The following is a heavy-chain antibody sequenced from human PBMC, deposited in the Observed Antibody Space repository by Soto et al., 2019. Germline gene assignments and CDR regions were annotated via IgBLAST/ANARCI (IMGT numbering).Heavy chain of an antibody. J-gene: IGHJ4*02. CDR2: VSWNSGDI. Sequence: GGSLRLSCECSGFTFDDYAMRWVRQRPEKGLEWVAGVSWNSGDIAYANSVRGRFTISRDNANNSLHLQMNSLKPEDTALYYCAKDTPAWVVGTPPLFDNWGLGTLVTVPQ. D-gene: IGHD1-26*01. V-gene: IGHV3-9*01. CDR3: AKDTPAWVVGTPPLFDN. CDR1: GFTFDDYA.